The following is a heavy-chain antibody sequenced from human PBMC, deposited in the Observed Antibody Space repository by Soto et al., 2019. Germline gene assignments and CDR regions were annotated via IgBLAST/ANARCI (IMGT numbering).Heavy chain of an antibody. CDR2: ISSSSSYI. V-gene: IGHV3-21*01. J-gene: IGHJ1*01. CDR1: GFTFSSYS. D-gene: IGHD3-22*01. CDR3: AREGDYDSSGYSLQH. Sequence: GGSLRLSCAASGFTFSSYSTNWVRQAPGKGLEWVSSISSSSSYIYYADSVKGRFTISRDNAKNSLYLQMNSLRAEDTAVYYCAREGDYDSSGYSLQHWGQGTLVTVSS.